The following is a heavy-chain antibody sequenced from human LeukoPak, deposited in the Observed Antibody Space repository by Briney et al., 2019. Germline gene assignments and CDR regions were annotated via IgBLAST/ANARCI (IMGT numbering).Heavy chain of an antibody. D-gene: IGHD4-11*01. J-gene: IGHJ6*02. CDR2: FYYSGTT. Sequence: PSETLSLTCTVSGGSISYYYWSWIRQSPGKGLEWIGYFYYSGTTNYNPSLKSRVTISVDTSKNQFSLQLRSVTAADTAVYYCAREDPQTTVPEGMDVWGQGTTVTVSS. V-gene: IGHV4-59*01. CDR3: AREDPQTTVPEGMDV. CDR1: GGSISYYY.